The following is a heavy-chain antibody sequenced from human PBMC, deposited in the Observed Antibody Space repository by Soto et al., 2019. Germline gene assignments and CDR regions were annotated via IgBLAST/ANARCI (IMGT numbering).Heavy chain of an antibody. CDR3: ASGSEVFLPVVPSYYMDV. V-gene: IGHV3-66*01. J-gene: IGHJ6*03. CDR2: IYFGGST. CDR1: GFTVSSNY. Sequence: PGGSLRLSCAASGFTVSSNYMSWVRQAPGKGLEWISVIYFGGSTYYADSVKGRFTISRDNSKNTLYLQMNSLRADDTAKYYCASGSEVFLPVVPSYYMDVWGTGTRVTVS. D-gene: IGHD2-2*01.